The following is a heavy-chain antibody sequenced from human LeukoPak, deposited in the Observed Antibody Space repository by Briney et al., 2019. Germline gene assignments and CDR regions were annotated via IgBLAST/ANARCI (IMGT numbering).Heavy chain of an antibody. J-gene: IGHJ4*02. CDR1: GGSFSGYY. V-gene: IGHV4-34*01. CDR2: INHSGST. D-gene: IGHD5-12*01. CDR3: AREMATSIHRYFDY. Sequence: SETLSLTCAVYGGSFSGYYWSWVRQPPGKGLEWIGEINHSGSTNYNPSLKSRVTISVDTSKNQCSLKLSSVTAADTAVYYCAREMATSIHRYFDYWGQGTLVTVSS.